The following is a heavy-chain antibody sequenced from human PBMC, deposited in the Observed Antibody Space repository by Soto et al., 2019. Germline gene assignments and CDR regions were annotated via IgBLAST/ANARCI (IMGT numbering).Heavy chain of an antibody. CDR3: ARTLSSSTCLAIYYYCYYAMEP. CDR2: IIPIPGTA. D-gene: IGHD2-2*01. Sequence: QVQLVQSGAEVKKPGSSVKVSCKASGGTFGSYAISWVRQAPGQGLEWMGGIIPIPGTANYAQKFQGRVTMAADESTGTAYMELSSLRSEDTAVYYCARTLSSSTCLAIYYYCYYAMEPWGQGTTVTVPS. CDR1: GGTFGSYA. V-gene: IGHV1-69*01. J-gene: IGHJ6*02.